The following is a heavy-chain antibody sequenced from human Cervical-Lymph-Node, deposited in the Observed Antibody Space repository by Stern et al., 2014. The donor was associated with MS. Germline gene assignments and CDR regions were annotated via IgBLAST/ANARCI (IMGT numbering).Heavy chain of an antibody. CDR1: GYTFTNYP. CDR3: ARDFVDTPMLTRSDFFDC. V-gene: IGHV7-4-1*02. Sequence: LVEFGSELRKPGASVKGSCKASGYTFTNYPMNWVRQAPGQGLEWMGWINTNTGNSTYAHGLPGRLVFSLDTSVSTAYLQISSLKAEDTEVYYCARDFVDTPMLTRSDFFDCWGQGTLVTVSS. CDR2: INTNTGNS. D-gene: IGHD5-18*01. J-gene: IGHJ4*02.